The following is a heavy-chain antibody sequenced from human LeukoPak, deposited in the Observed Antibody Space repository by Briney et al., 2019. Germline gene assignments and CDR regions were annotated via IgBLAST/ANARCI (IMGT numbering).Heavy chain of an antibody. CDR1: GFTFDDYA. Sequence: GGSLRLSCAASGFTFDDYAMHWVRQAPGKGLEWVSGISWNSGSIGYADSVKGRFTISRDNAKNSLYLQMNSLRAEDTAVYYCAKGNDYEAPYYFFGMDVWKQETTVTVYS. V-gene: IGHV3-9*01. J-gene: IGHJ6*01. CDR3: AKGNDYEAPYYFFGMDV. D-gene: IGHD3-16*01. CDR2: ISWNSGSI.